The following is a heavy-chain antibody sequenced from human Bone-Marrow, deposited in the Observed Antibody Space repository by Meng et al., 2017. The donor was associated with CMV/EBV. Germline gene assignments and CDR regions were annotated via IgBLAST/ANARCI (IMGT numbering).Heavy chain of an antibody. Sequence: SGVTCRNYAVHWVRQAPGKGLEWVAVISYDGSNKYYVDSVQVRSTISRDKSQNTLYLQMDSRRAEDTAIYYCAKGSSEYSNNWFDSWGQGTLVTVSS. D-gene: IGHD6-6*01. CDR2: ISYDGSNK. CDR1: GVTCRNYA. CDR3: AKGSSEYSNNWFDS. J-gene: IGHJ5*01. V-gene: IGHV3-30*18.